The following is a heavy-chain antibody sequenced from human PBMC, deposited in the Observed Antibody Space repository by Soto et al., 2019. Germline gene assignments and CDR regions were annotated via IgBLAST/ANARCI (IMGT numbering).Heavy chain of an antibody. CDR2: INPNSGGT. CDR1: GYTFSGFY. CDR3: ASAAVTGTAGLDF. J-gene: IGHJ4*02. Sequence: ASVKVSCKASGYTFSGFYMHWVRQAPGQGLEWMGWINPNSGGTKSAEKFQGRVTMTRDTSISTAYMELSRLASDDTAVYYCASAAVTGTAGLDFWGQGTQVTVSS. D-gene: IGHD6-19*01. V-gene: IGHV1-2*02.